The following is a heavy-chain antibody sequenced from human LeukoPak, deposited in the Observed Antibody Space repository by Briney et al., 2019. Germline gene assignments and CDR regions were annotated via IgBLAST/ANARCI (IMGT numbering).Heavy chain of an antibody. D-gene: IGHD2-2*01. CDR1: GFTFSDYY. J-gene: IGHJ4*02. V-gene: IGHV3-11*04. CDR2: ISSSGSTI. Sequence: PGGSLRLSCAASGFTFSDYYMSWLRQAPGKGLEWVSYISSSGSTIYYADSVKGRFTISRDNAKNSLYLQMSSLRAEDTAVYYCARMAPIVVVPAAQYYFDYWGQGTLVTVSS. CDR3: ARMAPIVVVPAAQYYFDY.